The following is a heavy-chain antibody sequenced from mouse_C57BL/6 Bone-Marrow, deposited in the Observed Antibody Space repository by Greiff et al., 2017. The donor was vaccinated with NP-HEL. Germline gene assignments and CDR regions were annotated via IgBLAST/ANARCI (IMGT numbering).Heavy chain of an antibody. V-gene: IGHV1-52*01. CDR1: GYTFTSYW. Sequence: QVQLQQPGAELVRPGSSVKLSCKASGYTFTSYWMHWVKQRPIQGLEWIGNIDPSDSETHYNQKFKDKATLPVDKSSSTAYMQLSSLTSEDSAVYYCARRGYGNWYFDVWGTGTTVTVSS. D-gene: IGHD2-10*02. J-gene: IGHJ1*03. CDR3: ARRGYGNWYFDV. CDR2: IDPSDSET.